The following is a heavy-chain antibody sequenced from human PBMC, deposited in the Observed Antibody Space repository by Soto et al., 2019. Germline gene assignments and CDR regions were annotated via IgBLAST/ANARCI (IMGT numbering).Heavy chain of an antibody. V-gene: IGHV4-31*03. Sequence: QVQLQESGPGLVKPSQTLSLTCPVSGGSISSGGYYWSWIRQHSGKGLEWIGYIYYSGSTYYNPSLKSRVTTAGDTSKNQFSLKLSSVTAADTAAYYCARVRRCSGGSCCVYYYYYMDVWGKGTTVTVSS. CDR2: IYYSGST. CDR1: GGSISSGGYY. CDR3: ARVRRCSGGSCCVYYYYYMDV. J-gene: IGHJ6*03. D-gene: IGHD2-15*01.